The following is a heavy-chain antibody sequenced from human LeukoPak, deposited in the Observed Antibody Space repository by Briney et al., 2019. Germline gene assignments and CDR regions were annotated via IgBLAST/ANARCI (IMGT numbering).Heavy chain of an antibody. Sequence: PGRSLRLSCAASGFTFSSYAMHWVRQAPGKGLEWVAVISYDGSNKYYADSVKGRFTISRDNSKNTLYLQMNSLRAEDTAVYYCARENYYDSSGYFDYWGQGILVTVSS. CDR3: ARENYYDSSGYFDY. CDR1: GFTFSSYA. J-gene: IGHJ4*02. CDR2: ISYDGSNK. V-gene: IGHV3-30*04. D-gene: IGHD3-22*01.